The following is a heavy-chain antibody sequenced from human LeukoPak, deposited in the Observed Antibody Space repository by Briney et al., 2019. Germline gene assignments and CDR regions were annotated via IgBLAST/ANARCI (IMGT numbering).Heavy chain of an antibody. Sequence: GSLRLSCAASGFTFSSYAMHWVRQAPGKGLEWVAVISYDGSNKYYADSVKGRFTISRDNSKNTLYLQMNSLRAEDTAVYYCARDQRGSRGDYFDYWGQGTLVTVSS. CDR3: ARDQRGSRGDYFDY. V-gene: IGHV3-30-3*01. J-gene: IGHJ4*02. CDR1: GFTFSSYA. D-gene: IGHD3-10*01. CDR2: ISYDGSNK.